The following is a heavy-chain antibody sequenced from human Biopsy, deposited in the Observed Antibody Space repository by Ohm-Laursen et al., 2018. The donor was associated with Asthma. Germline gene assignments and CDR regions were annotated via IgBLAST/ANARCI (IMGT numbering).Heavy chain of an antibody. CDR2: ITRSAGRT. Sequence: SLRLSCTASGFTFSSFAMSWVRQAPGKGLEWVSAITRSAGRTDYAGSVKGRSTISRDNSKNTLYLQMNSLRAEDTAVYYCAKDIGSREDYWGQGTLVTVSS. J-gene: IGHJ4*02. CDR1: GFTFSSFA. V-gene: IGHV3-23*01. CDR3: AKDIGSREDY. D-gene: IGHD5-24*01.